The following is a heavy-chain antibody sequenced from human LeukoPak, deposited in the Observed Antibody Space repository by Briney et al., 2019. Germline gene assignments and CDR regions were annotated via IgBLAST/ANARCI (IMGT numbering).Heavy chain of an antibody. CDR1: GGSISSSSYY. J-gene: IGHJ6*03. Sequence: SETLSLTCTVSGGSISSSSYYWGWIRQPPGKGLEWIGSIYYSGSTYYNPSLKSRVTISVDTSKNQFSLKLSSVTAADTAVYYCAREAFYDILSGYPYYYYYMDVWGKGTTVTVSS. V-gene: IGHV4-39*07. CDR3: AREAFYDILSGYPYYYYYMDV. D-gene: IGHD3-9*01. CDR2: IYYSGST.